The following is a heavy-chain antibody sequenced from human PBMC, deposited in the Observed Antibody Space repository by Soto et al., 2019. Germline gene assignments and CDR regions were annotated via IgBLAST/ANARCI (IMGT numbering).Heavy chain of an antibody. CDR1: GYTFTGYY. J-gene: IGHJ3*02. CDR3: ARVGTYCSGGSCYSAFDI. Sequence: GASVKVSCKASGYTFTGYYMHWVRQAPGQGLEWMGWINPNSGGTNYAQKFQGRVTMTRDTSISTAYMELSRLRSDDTAVYYCARVGTYCSGGSCYSAFDIWGQGTMVTVS. D-gene: IGHD2-15*01. V-gene: IGHV1-2*02. CDR2: INPNSGGT.